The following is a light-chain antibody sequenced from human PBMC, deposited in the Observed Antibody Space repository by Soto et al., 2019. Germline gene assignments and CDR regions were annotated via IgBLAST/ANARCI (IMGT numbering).Light chain of an antibody. CDR1: SSNIGAGYD. Sequence: QSVLTQPPSVSGAPGQRVTISCTGSSSNIGAGYDVHWYQQLPGTAPKLLIYGNSNRPSGVPDRFSGSKSGTSVSLAITGLQPDDKADYQWLSYDSSLSGVVFGGGTKLTVL. V-gene: IGLV1-40*01. CDR2: GNS. CDR3: LSYDSSLSGVV. J-gene: IGLJ2*01.